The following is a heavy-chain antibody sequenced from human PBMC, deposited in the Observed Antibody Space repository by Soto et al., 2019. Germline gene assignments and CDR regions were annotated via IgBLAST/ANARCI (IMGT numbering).Heavy chain of an antibody. J-gene: IGHJ4*02. D-gene: IGHD3-3*01. Sequence: EVQLVESGGGLVQPGGSLRLSCAASGFTFSSYEMSWVRQAPGRGLEWVSYISGSGSAIYYADSVKGRFTISRDNAKSSLYLQMNSLRAEDTALYYCARATYDDYWGQGTLVXXSS. CDR2: ISGSGSAI. CDR3: ARATYDDY. V-gene: IGHV3-48*03. CDR1: GFTFSSYE.